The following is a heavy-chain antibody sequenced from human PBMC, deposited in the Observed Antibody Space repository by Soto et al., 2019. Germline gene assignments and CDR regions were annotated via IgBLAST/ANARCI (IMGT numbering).Heavy chain of an antibody. J-gene: IGHJ1*01. CDR1: GFAYSNYA. CDR3: AREDSGWYGEFFQH. D-gene: IGHD6-19*01. CDR2: IGGRDGST. Sequence: EVQLLESGGGLVHPGGSLRLSCAASGFAYSNYATSWVRQAPGMGLEWVSTIGGRDGSTDYAEAVKGRFTISRDNAKNTLHLQMTGLRAEDTAVYYCAREDSGWYGEFFQHWGQGTLVAVSS. V-gene: IGHV3-23*01.